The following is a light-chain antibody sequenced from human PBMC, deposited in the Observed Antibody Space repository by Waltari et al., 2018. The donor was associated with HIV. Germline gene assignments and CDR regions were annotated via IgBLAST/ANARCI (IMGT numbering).Light chain of an antibody. J-gene: IGLJ1*01. Sequence: QSALTQPASVSGSPGQSITISCTGTSNDVGGSNYVSWHQQHPGEAPKPIIHDVSDRPSGISNRFSGSKSGNTASLTISCLQTEDEADYYCSSYTSRVTYVFGTGTRVTVL. CDR1: SNDVGGSNY. V-gene: IGLV2-14*03. CDR3: SSYTSRVTYV. CDR2: DVS.